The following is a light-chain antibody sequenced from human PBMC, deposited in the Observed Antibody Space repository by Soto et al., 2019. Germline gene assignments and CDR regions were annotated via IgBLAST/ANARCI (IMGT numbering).Light chain of an antibody. J-gene: IGLJ3*02. CDR3: QSYDSSLSRRGV. CDR2: G. V-gene: IGLV1-40*01. CDR1: SSNIGAGYP. Sequence: QSVLTQPPSVSGAPGQRVTISCTGSSSNIGAGYPVHWYQQLPGTAPKLLVAGNRPSGVPDRFSVSKSGASASLAITGLQDEDEADYYCQSYDSSLSRRGVFGGGTKLTVL.